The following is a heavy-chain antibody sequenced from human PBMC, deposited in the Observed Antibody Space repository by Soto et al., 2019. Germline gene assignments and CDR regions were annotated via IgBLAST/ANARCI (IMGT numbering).Heavy chain of an antibody. V-gene: IGHV1-18*01. Sequence: QVQLVQSGAEVKKPGASVKVSCKASGYTFISYGISWVRQAPGQGLEWMGWISGNNGNTKYAQKLQGRVTMTTDTATRRDYMDLRRLRPDDTAVYYCARDLGDQLADYWGQGTLLTVSS. CDR1: GYTFISYG. D-gene: IGHD2-2*01. CDR3: ARDLGDQLADY. J-gene: IGHJ4*02. CDR2: ISGNNGNT.